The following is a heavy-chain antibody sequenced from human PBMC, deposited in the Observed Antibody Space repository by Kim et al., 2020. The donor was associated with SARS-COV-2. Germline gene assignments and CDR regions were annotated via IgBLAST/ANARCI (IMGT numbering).Heavy chain of an antibody. V-gene: IGHV1-69*04. CDR2: IIPILGIA. J-gene: IGHJ6*02. CDR3: ARVRTGTRVYYYYYGMDV. Sequence: SVKVSCKASGGTFSSYAISWVRQAPGQGLEWMGRIIPILGIANYAQKFQGRVTITADKSTSTAYMELSSLRSEDTAVYYCARVRTGTRVYYYYYGMDVWGQGTTVTVSS. CDR1: GGTFSSYA. D-gene: IGHD1-1*01.